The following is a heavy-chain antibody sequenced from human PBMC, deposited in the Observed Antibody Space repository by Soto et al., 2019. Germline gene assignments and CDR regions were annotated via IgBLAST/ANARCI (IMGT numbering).Heavy chain of an antibody. V-gene: IGHV4-31*03. CDR1: GGSISGGGYY. J-gene: IGHJ5*02. Sequence: SLTCTVSGGSISGGGYYWILIRQHPGKGLEWIGYIYYSGSTYYNPSLKSRVTISVDTSKNQFSLKLSSVTAADTAVYYCARASLRYFDWLLYEFDPWGQGTLVTVSS. CDR3: ARASLRYFDWLLYEFDP. D-gene: IGHD3-9*01. CDR2: IYYSGST.